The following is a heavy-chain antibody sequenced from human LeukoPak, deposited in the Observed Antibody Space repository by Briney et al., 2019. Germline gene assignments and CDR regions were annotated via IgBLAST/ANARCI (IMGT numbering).Heavy chain of an antibody. Sequence: PSETLSLTCTVSGGSISSGDYYWSWIRQPPGKGLEWIGYIYYSGSTYYNPSLKSRVTISVDTSKNQFSLKLSSVTAADTAVYYCATQWAYYGSGSYYLDYWGQGTLVTVSS. CDR1: GGSISSGDYY. CDR3: ATQWAYYGSGSYYLDY. CDR2: IYYSGST. V-gene: IGHV4-30-4*01. J-gene: IGHJ4*02. D-gene: IGHD3-10*01.